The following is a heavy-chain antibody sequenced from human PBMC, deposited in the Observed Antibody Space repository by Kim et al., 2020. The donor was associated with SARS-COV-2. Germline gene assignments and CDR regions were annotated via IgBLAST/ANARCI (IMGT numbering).Heavy chain of an antibody. CDR1: GFTFSNYA. CDR2: ISSSGGNK. V-gene: IGHV3-23*01. D-gene: IGHD6-19*01. CDR3: AKRIPVTGIYYFDN. J-gene: IGHJ4*02. Sequence: GGSLRLSCAASGFTFSNYAMTWVRQPPGKGLEWVSGISSSGGNKYYADSVKGRFTISRDNSKNTLYLQMNNLRAEDTAVYYCAKRIPVTGIYYFDNWGQGTLVTVSS.